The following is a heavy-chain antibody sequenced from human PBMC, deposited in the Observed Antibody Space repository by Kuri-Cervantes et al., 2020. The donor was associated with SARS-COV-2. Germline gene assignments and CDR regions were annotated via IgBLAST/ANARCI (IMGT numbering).Heavy chain of an antibody. J-gene: IGHJ6*02. V-gene: IGHV1-58*02. CDR2: IVVGSGNT. CDR1: GFTFTSSA. CDR3: ASDLTTVTRHHYYYGMDV. Sequence: SVKVSCKASGFTFTSSAMQWVRQARGQRLEWIGWIVVGSGNTNYAQKFQGRVTITADESTSTAYMELSSLRSEDTAVYYCASDLTTVTRHHYYYGMDVWGQGTTVTVSS. D-gene: IGHD4-11*01.